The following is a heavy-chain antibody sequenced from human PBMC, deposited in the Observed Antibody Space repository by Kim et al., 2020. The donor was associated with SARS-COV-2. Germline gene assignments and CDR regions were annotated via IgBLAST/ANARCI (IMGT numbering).Heavy chain of an antibody. J-gene: IGHJ6*02. V-gene: IGHV1-18*01. Sequence: ASVKVSCKASGYTFTSYGISWVRQAPGQGLEWMGWISAYNGNTNYAQKLQGRVTMTTDTSTSTAYMELRSLRSDDTAVYYCARDYGDYAYYYYGMDVWGQGTTVTVSS. CDR2: ISAYNGNT. D-gene: IGHD4-17*01. CDR3: ARDYGDYAYYYYGMDV. CDR1: GYTFTSYG.